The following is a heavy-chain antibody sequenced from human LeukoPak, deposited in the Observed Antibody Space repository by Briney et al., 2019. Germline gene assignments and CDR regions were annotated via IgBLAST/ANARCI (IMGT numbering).Heavy chain of an antibody. D-gene: IGHD5-18*01. J-gene: IGHJ4*02. Sequence: PGRSLRLSCAASGFTFSSSGMHWVRQAPGKGLQWVAVISYDGSNKYYTNSVKGRFTISRDNSKNTVYLQMNSLRAEDTAVYYCANGQPGGTQLPSWAPYYFDYWGQGTLVTVSS. CDR3: ANGQPGGTQLPSWAPYYFDY. CDR2: ISYDGSNK. V-gene: IGHV3-30*18. CDR1: GFTFSSSG.